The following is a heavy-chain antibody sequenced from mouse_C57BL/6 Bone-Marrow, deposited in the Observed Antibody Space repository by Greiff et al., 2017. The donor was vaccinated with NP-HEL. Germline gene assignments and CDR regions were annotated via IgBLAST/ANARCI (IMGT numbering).Heavy chain of an antibody. V-gene: IGHV14-3*01. CDR1: GFNIKNTY. Sequence: VHVKQSVAELVRPGASVKLSCTASGFNIKNTYMHWVKQRPEQGLEWIGRIDPANGNTKYAPKFQGKATITADTSSNTAYLQLSSLTSEDTAIYYCASIITTVVDAMDYWGQGTSVTVSS. J-gene: IGHJ4*01. CDR3: ASIITTVVDAMDY. CDR2: IDPANGNT. D-gene: IGHD1-1*01.